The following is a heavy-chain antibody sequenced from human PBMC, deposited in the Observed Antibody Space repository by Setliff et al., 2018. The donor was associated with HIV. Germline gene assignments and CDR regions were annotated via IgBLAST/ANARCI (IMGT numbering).Heavy chain of an antibody. CDR3: ARIPNHSSGFDY. Sequence: GASVKVSCKTSGYTFSDYGITWVRPAPGQGLEWMGWISVYNGDTNYAPKFQGRVTITADESTTTAYMELSSLRSEDTAVYYCARIPNHSSGFDYWGQGTPVTVSS. CDR1: GYTFSDYG. CDR2: ISVYNGDT. J-gene: IGHJ4*02. D-gene: IGHD3-22*01. V-gene: IGHV1-18*01.